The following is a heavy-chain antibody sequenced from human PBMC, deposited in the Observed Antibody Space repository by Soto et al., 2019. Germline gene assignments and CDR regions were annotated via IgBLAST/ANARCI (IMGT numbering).Heavy chain of an antibody. CDR2: ISAYNGNT. CDR3: ARDSGSYSGYYYGMDV. Sequence: QVQLVQSGAEVKKPGASVKVSCKASGYTFTSYGISWVRQAPGQGLEWMGWISAYNGNTNYAQKLQGRVTMTTDTSRSTAYMELRSLRSDDTAVYYCARDSGSYSGYYYGMDVWGQGTTVTVSS. V-gene: IGHV1-18*01. D-gene: IGHD1-26*01. CDR1: GYTFTSYG. J-gene: IGHJ6*02.